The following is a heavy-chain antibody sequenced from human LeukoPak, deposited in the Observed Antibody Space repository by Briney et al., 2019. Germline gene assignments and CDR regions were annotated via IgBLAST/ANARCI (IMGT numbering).Heavy chain of an antibody. V-gene: IGHV3-13*01. CDR2: IGNAADT. CDR3: AGGRGQIINY. J-gene: IGHJ4*02. Sequence: GGSLRLSCAASGFTFDRYDLHWVRQVPGKGLEWVSAIGNAADTYYPGSVKGRFTISRENAKNSFYPQMNALRAGDTAVYFCAGGRGQIINYWGQGTLVTVSS. CDR1: GFTFDRYD.